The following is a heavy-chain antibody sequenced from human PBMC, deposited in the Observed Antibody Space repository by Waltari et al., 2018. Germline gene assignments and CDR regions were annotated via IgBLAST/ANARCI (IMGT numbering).Heavy chain of an antibody. D-gene: IGHD2-15*01. CDR1: GGSFSGYY. CDR3: ARGRRVGYCSYRREYDYGRDV. CDR2: INHSGST. J-gene: IGHJ6*02. V-gene: IGHV4-34*01. Sequence: QVQLQQWGAGLLKPSETLSLTCAVYGGSFSGYYWSWIRQPPGQGLEWIGEINHSGSTSGSPSRKRRGTKSVDTSKNQFALTWSSVTAADTAVYYCARGRRVGYCSYRREYDYGRDVWGQGTTVTVSS.